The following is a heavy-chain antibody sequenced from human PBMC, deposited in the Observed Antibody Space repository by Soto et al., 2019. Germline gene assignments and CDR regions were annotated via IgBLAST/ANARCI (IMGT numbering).Heavy chain of an antibody. CDR2: TSGTGGTT. CDR3: AKHLHWNSFDY. D-gene: IGHD3-3*01. V-gene: IGHV3-23*01. Sequence: EVPLLESGGGLVQPGGALRLSCAASGFTFSAYGMSWVRQSPGQGLEWVSGTSGTGGTTYYADCVKGRFTISRDNSKNTLYLLMNSLRAEDTAVYYCAKHLHWNSFDYWGQGTLVTVSS. J-gene: IGHJ4*02. CDR1: GFTFSAYG.